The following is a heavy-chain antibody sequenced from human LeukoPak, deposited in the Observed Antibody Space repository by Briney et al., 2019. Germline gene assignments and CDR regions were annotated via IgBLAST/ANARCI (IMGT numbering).Heavy chain of an antibody. D-gene: IGHD3-22*01. CDR3: ARDRNYYDSSGYYLGAFDI. V-gene: IGHV4-59*01. CDR2: IYYSGST. J-gene: IGHJ3*02. CDR1: GGSFSGYY. Sequence: SETLSLTCAVYGGSFSGYYWSWIRQPPGKGLEWIGYIYYSGSTNYNPSLKSRVTISVDTSKNQFSLKLSSVTAADTAVYYCARDRNYYDSSGYYLGAFDIWGQGTMVTVSS.